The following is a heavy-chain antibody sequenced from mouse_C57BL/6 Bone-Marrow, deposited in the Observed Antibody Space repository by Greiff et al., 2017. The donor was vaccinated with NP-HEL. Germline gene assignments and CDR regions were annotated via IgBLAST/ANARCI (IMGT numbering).Heavy chain of an antibody. CDR2: IHPNSGST. J-gene: IGHJ2*01. Sequence: QVQLQQPGAELVKPGASVKLSCKASGYTFTSYWMHWVRRRPGQGLGWIGMIHPNSGSTNYNEKFKRKATLTVDKSASTAYMQLSSLTSEDSAVYYCASYGSSYQYYFDYWGQGTTLTVSS. CDR1: GYTFTSYW. V-gene: IGHV1-64*01. CDR3: ASYGSSYQYYFDY. D-gene: IGHD1-1*01.